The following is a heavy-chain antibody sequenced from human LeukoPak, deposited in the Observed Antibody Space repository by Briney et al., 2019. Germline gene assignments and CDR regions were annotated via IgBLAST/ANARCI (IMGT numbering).Heavy chain of an antibody. D-gene: IGHD3-22*01. Sequence: NSSETLSLTCAVYGGSFSGYYWSWIRQPPGKGLEWIGEINHSGSTNYNPSLKSRVTISVDTSKNQFSLKLSSVTAADTAVYYCAREDDSSGYYPAGYFDYWGQGTLVTVSS. CDR2: INHSGST. J-gene: IGHJ4*02. CDR1: GGSFSGYY. CDR3: AREDDSSGYYPAGYFDY. V-gene: IGHV4-34*01.